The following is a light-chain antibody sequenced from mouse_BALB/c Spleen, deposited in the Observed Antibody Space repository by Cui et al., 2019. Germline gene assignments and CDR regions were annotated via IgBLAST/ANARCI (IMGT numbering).Light chain of an antibody. J-gene: IGKJ1*01. Sequence: DIKMTQSPSSMYASLGERVTITCKANQDINSYLSWFQQKPGKSPKTLIYRANRLVDGVPSRFSGSGSGQDYSLTISSLEYEDMGIYYCLQYDEFPRTFGGGTKLEIK. CDR2: RAN. CDR1: QDINSY. CDR3: LQYDEFPRT. V-gene: IGKV14-111*01.